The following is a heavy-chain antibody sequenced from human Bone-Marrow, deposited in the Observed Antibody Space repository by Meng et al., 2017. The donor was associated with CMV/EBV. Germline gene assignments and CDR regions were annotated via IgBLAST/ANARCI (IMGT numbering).Heavy chain of an antibody. CDR1: GFTFTTYW. V-gene: IGHV3-74*01. J-gene: IGHJ4*02. D-gene: IGHD3-3*01. CDR2: INGDGTST. Sequence: GESLKISCAASGFTFTTYWMHWVRQAPGKGLVWVSRINGDGTSTIYADSVKGRFTVSRDNAKNTLYLQMNSLRVEDTAVYYCARLRFLEWLSLWGQGTLVTVSS. CDR3: ARLRFLEWLSL.